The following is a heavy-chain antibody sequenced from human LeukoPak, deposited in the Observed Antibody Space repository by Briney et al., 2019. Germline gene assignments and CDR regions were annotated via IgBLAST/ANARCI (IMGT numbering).Heavy chain of an antibody. CDR1: GFTVSSNY. V-gene: IGHV3-53*01. D-gene: IGHD3-3*02. CDR2: IYSGGST. CDR3: ATSLRSIRVPGLPDY. Sequence: TGGSLRLSCAASGFTVSSNYMSWVRQAPGKGLEWVSVIYSGGSTYYADSVKGRFTISRDNAKNSLYLQMNSLRAEDTALYHCATSLRSIRVPGLPDYWGQGTLVTVSS. J-gene: IGHJ4*02.